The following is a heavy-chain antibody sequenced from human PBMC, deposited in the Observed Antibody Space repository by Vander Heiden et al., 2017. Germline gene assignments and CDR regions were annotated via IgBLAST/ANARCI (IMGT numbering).Heavy chain of an antibody. D-gene: IGHD4-17*01. Sequence: EVQLVESGGGLVQPGGSLRLSCAASGFTFSSYEMNWVRQAPGKGLEWVSYISSSGSTIYYADSVKGRFTISRDNAKNSLYLQMNSLRAEDTAVYYCARVTGDYGGNSDFDYWGQGTLVTVSS. J-gene: IGHJ4*02. CDR3: ARVTGDYGGNSDFDY. V-gene: IGHV3-48*03. CDR2: ISSSGSTI. CDR1: GFTFSSYE.